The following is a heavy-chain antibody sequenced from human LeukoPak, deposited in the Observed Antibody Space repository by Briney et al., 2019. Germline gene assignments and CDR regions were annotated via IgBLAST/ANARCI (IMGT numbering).Heavy chain of an antibody. Sequence: PGRSLRLSCAASGFTFSSYGMHWVRQAPGKGLEWVAVIWYDESNKYYADSVKGRFTISRDNSKNTLYLRMNSLRAEDTAVYYCAKARSNYDSSGYYYHMGAFDIWGQGTMVTVSS. D-gene: IGHD3-22*01. CDR3: AKARSNYDSSGYYYHMGAFDI. CDR1: GFTFSSYG. V-gene: IGHV3-33*06. J-gene: IGHJ3*02. CDR2: IWYDESNK.